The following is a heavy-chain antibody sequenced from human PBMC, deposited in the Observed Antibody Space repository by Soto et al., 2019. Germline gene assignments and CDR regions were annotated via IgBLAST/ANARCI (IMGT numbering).Heavy chain of an antibody. CDR1: GGSISSYY. V-gene: IGHV4-59*01. D-gene: IGHD2-2*01. CDR3: ARGGFVVVPAAMPKSEDDAFDI. J-gene: IGHJ3*02. CDR2: IYYSGST. Sequence: QVQLQESGPGLVKPSETLSLTCTVSGGSISSYYWSWIRQPPGKGLEWIGYIYYSGSTNYNPSLNSRVTISVDTSKNQFSLKLSSVTAADTAVYYCARGGFVVVPAAMPKSEDDAFDIWGQGTMVTVSS.